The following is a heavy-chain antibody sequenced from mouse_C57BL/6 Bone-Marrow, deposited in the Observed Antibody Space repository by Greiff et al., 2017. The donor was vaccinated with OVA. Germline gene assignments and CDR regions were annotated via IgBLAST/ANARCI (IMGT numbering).Heavy chain of an antibody. J-gene: IGHJ4*01. D-gene: IGHD2-14*01. CDR2: IYPRSGNT. CDR3: ARGAGYRGSYAMDY. CDR1: GYTFTSYG. Sequence: SGAELARPGASVKLSCKASGYTFTSYGISWVKQRTGQGLEWIGEIYPRSGNTYYNEKFKGKATLTADKSSSTAYMELHSLTSEDSAVYFCARGAGYRGSYAMDYWGQGTSVTVSS. V-gene: IGHV1-81*01.